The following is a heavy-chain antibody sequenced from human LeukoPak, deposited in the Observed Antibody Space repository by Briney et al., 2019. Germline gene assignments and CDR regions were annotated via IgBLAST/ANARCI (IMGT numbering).Heavy chain of an antibody. CDR3: AKRGSGYNHFDS. CDR1: GFTFSSYG. Sequence: GGSLRLSCAASGFTFSSYGMSWVRQAPGKGLEWVSGITGSGGTTYYADSVKGRFTISRDNSQNTLYLQMNSLRAEDTAVYYCAKRGSGYNHFDSWGQGTLVTVSS. D-gene: IGHD3-3*01. J-gene: IGHJ4*02. V-gene: IGHV3-23*01. CDR2: ITGSGGTT.